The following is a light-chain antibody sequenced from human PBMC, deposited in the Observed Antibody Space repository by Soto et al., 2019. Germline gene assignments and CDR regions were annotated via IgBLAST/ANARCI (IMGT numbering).Light chain of an antibody. CDR3: SSYTSSSTWV. CDR2: EVS. V-gene: IGLV2-14*01. CDR1: SSDVGGYDY. J-gene: IGLJ3*02. Sequence: QSVLTQPASVSGSPGQSITISCTGNSSDVGGYDYVSWYQHHPGKAPKLMIYEVSNRPSGVSNRFSGSKSGNTASLTISGLQAEDEADYYCSSYTSSSTWVFGGGTQLTVL.